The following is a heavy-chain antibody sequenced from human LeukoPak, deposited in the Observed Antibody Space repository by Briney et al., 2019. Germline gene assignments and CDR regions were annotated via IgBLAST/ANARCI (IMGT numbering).Heavy chain of an antibody. CDR1: GGFISTYY. CDR3: ARPSLDYGGIDAFDF. CDR2: MYYSGST. D-gene: IGHD4-23*01. V-gene: IGHV4-59*08. Sequence: SETLSLTCTVYGGFISTYYWSWIRQPPGKGLEWIGYMYYSGSTNYNPSLKSRVTISVDTSKNQFSLKLSSVTAADTAVYYCARPSLDYGGIDAFDFWGQGTLVTVSS. J-gene: IGHJ3*01.